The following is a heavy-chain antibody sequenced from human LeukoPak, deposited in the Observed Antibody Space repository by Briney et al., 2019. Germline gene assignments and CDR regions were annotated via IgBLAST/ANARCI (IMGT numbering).Heavy chain of an antibody. V-gene: IGHV3-48*03. CDR3: ARDQRGYYYYYYSMDV. Sequence: PGGSLRLSCAASGFTFSSYEMNWVRQAPGKGLEWVSYISSSGSTIYYADSVKGRFTISRDNAKNSLYLQMNSLRAEDTAVYYCARDQRGYYYYYYSMDVWGQGTTVTVSS. J-gene: IGHJ6*02. CDR2: ISSSGSTI. CDR1: GFTFSSYE. D-gene: IGHD5-24*01.